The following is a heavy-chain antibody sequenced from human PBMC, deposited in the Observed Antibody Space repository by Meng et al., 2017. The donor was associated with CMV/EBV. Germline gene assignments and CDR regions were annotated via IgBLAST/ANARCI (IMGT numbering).Heavy chain of an antibody. CDR1: GFTFDDYA. CDR3: AREVGAIDY. Sequence: GGSLRLSCAASGFTFDDYAMHWVRQAPGKGLEWVSGISSSSSYIYYADSVKGRFTISRDNAKNSLYLQMNSLRAEDTAVYYCAREVGAIDYWGQGTLVTVSS. J-gene: IGHJ4*02. D-gene: IGHD1-26*01. V-gene: IGHV3-21*01. CDR2: ISSSSSYI.